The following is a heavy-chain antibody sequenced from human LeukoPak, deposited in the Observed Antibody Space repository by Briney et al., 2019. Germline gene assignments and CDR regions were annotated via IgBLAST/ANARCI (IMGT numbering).Heavy chain of an antibody. D-gene: IGHD4-11*01. J-gene: IGHJ4*02. CDR3: ARGSRNYNNYEGADY. V-gene: IGHV4-34*01. Sequence: SETLSLTCAVYGGAFSGYYWSWIRQPPGKGLEWIGEINNSGDTKYNPSLKSRVSMSVDVSKDQFSLKLTSLTAADTAVYYCARGSRNYNNYEGADYWGQGTLVTVSS. CDR1: GGAFSGYY. CDR2: INNSGDT.